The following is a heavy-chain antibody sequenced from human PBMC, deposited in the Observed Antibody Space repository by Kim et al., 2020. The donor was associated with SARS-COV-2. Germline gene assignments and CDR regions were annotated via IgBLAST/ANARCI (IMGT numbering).Heavy chain of an antibody. D-gene: IGHD5-18*01. Sequence: SGPTLVKPTQTLTLTCTFSGFSLSTSGVGVGWIRQPPGKALEWLALIYWDDDKRYSPSLKSRLTITKDTSKNQVVLTMTNMDPVDTATYYCATRKYSYGYGGLIDYWGQGTLVTVSS. CDR3: ATRKYSYGYGGLIDY. J-gene: IGHJ4*02. CDR1: GFSLSTSGVG. CDR2: IYWDDDK. V-gene: IGHV2-5*02.